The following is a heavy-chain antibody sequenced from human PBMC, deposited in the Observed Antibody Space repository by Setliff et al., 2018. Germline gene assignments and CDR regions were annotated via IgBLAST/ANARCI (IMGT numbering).Heavy chain of an antibody. D-gene: IGHD3-22*01. CDR3: ARRGSGSYYDGADFLSFDF. Sequence: SETLSLTCGVSGFSISSGYYWGWIRQPPGKGLEWIGDVYRSGNTRFNPSLQSRLTLSVDMSASQFSLTLKSVTAADTAVYFCARRGSGSYYDGADFLSFDFWGQGAPVTVSS. V-gene: IGHV4-38-2*01. CDR2: VYRSGNT. CDR1: GFSISSGYY. J-gene: IGHJ4*02.